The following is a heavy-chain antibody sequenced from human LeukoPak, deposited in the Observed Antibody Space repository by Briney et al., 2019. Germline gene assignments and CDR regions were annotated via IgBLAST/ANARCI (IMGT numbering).Heavy chain of an antibody. J-gene: IGHJ5*02. D-gene: IGHD6-13*01. CDR3: ARDIYSSSWYVFRNWFDP. CDR1: GYTFTGYY. Sequence: VASVKVSCKASGYTFTGYYMHWVRQAPGQGLEWMGWINPNSGGTNYAQKFQGRVTMTRDTSISTAYMELSRLRSDDTAVYYCARDIYSSSWYVFRNWFDPWGQGTLVTVSS. V-gene: IGHV1-2*02. CDR2: INPNSGGT.